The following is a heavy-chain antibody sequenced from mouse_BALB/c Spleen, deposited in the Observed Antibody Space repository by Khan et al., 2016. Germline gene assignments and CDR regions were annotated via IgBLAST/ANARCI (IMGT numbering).Heavy chain of an antibody. Sequence: EVQLVESGPGLVKPSQSLSLTCTVTGYSITSDYAWNWIRQFPGNRLEWMGYISYSGSTSYKPSLKSRISITRDTSKNQFFLQLNSVTSEDTATYYCARSDYGDKDAMDYWGQGTSVTVSS. CDR2: ISYSGST. J-gene: IGHJ4*01. D-gene: IGHD1-1*01. CDR1: GYSITSDYA. CDR3: ARSDYGDKDAMDY. V-gene: IGHV3-2*02.